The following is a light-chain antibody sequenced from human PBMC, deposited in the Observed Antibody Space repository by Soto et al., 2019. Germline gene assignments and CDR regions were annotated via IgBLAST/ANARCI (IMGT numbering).Light chain of an antibody. V-gene: IGKV1-27*01. J-gene: IGKJ4*01. CDR3: QKYNSAPLT. Sequence: DIQMTQSPSSLSASVGDEVTIACRTSRNIYSYLNWYQQKPGKAPKLLMYSVSTLQTGVPSRFSGSGSGTDFTLTISSLQPEDVATYYCQKYNSAPLTFGGGTKVDIK. CDR2: SVS. CDR1: RNIYSY.